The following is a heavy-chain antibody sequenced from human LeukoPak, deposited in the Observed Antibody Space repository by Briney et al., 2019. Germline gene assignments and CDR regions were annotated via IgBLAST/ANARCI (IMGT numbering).Heavy chain of an antibody. CDR1: GGTFSSYA. CDR2: IIPIFGTA. Sequence: PVKVSCKASGGTFSSYAISWVRQAPGQGLEWMGGIIPIFGTANYAQKFQGRVTITTDESTSTAYMELSSLRSEDTAVYYCARGNMITFGGVIVPFDYWGQGTLVTVSS. CDR3: ARGNMITFGGVIVPFDY. V-gene: IGHV1-69*05. D-gene: IGHD3-16*02. J-gene: IGHJ4*02.